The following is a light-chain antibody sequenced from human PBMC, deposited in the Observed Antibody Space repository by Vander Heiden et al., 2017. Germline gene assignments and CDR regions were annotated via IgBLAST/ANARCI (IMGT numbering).Light chain of an antibody. CDR3: QQCNNWPPWT. CDR2: GAS. CDR1: QSVSSN. V-gene: IGKV3-15*01. Sequence: EIVMTQSPATLSVSPGERATLSCRASQSVSSNLAWYQQQPGQAPRLLIYGASTRATGIPARFSGSGSGTEFTLTISSLQSEDFAVYYCQQCNNWPPWTFGQGTKVEIK. J-gene: IGKJ1*01.